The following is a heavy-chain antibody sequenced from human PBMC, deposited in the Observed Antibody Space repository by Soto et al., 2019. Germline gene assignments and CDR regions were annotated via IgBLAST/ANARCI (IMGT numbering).Heavy chain of an antibody. D-gene: IGHD3-10*01. Sequence: ASLKVSCKASGYTFTSYAMHWVRQAPGQRLEWMGWINAGNGNTKYSQKFQGRVTITRDTSASTAYMELSSLRSEDTAVYYCARDLGLLWYSPNDLNGMDVWGQGTTVTVSS. V-gene: IGHV1-3*01. CDR3: ARDLGLLWYSPNDLNGMDV. CDR2: INAGNGNT. CDR1: GYTFTSYA. J-gene: IGHJ6*02.